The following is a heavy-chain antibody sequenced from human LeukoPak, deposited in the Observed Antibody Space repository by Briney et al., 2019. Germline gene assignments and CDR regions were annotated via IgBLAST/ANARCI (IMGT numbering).Heavy chain of an antibody. J-gene: IGHJ5*02. V-gene: IGHV6-1*01. CDR2: TYYRSKWYN. CDR3: ARRLTQYDCFDP. Sequence: SQTLSLTCAISGDSVSSDSAAWNWIRQSPSRGLEWLGRTYYRSKWYNDYSASVKSRITINPDTSKNQFSLHLNSVTPEDTAVYYCARRLTQYDCFDPWGQGILVTVSS. CDR1: GDSVSSDSAA. D-gene: IGHD2-2*01.